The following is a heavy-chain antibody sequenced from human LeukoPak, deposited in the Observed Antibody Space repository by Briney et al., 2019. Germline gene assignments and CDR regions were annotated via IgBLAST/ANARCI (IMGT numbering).Heavy chain of an antibody. CDR1: GFTFSSYS. D-gene: IGHD6-6*01. CDR3: ARGSSSSYYLDY. V-gene: IGHV3-21*01. J-gene: IGHJ4*02. Sequence: GGSLRLSCAASGFTFSSYSMNWVRQAPGKGLEWVSSISSSSSYIYYADSVKGRFTISRDNAKNSLYLQMNSLRAEDTAVYYCARGSSSSYYLDYWGQGTLVTVSS. CDR2: ISSSSSYI.